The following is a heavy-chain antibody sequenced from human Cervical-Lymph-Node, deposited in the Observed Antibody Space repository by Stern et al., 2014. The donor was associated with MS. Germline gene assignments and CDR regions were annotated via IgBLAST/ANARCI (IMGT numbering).Heavy chain of an antibody. J-gene: IGHJ6*02. D-gene: IGHD4-17*01. CDR3: ATPSTVTVGGMDV. CDR2: IIPIFGTP. Sequence: DQLVESGAEVKKPGSSVKGSCKASGGTFSSQAINWVRQAPGQGLEWVGGIIPIFGTPNYAQKVQDRVTITADESTSTAYMDLSSLRSEDTAVYYCATPSTVTVGGMDVWGQGTTVTVSS. V-gene: IGHV1-69*01. CDR1: GGTFSSQA.